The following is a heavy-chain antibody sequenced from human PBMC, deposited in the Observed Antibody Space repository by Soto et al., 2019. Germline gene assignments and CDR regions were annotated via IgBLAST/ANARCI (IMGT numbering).Heavy chain of an antibody. CDR3: AKAVMITFGGVIVPDAFDI. CDR1: GFTFSSYA. J-gene: IGHJ3*02. Sequence: PGGSLRLSCAVSGFTFSSYAMNWVRQAPGKGLEWVSVISGSGGRTYYADSVKGRFTSSRDNSKNTLYLQMNSLRAEDTAVYYFAKAVMITFGGVIVPDAFDIWGQGTMVTVSS. D-gene: IGHD3-16*02. V-gene: IGHV3-23*01. CDR2: ISGSGGRT.